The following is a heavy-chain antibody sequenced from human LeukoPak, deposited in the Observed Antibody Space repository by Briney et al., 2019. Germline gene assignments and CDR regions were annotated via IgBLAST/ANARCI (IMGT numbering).Heavy chain of an antibody. CDR1: GFTVSSNY. V-gene: IGHV3-53*01. Sequence: PGRSLRLSCAASGFTVSSNYMSWVRQAPGKGLEWVSVIYSGGSTYYADSVKGRFTISRDNSKNTLYLQMNSLRAEDTAVYYCAREAGGNFYFDYWGQGTLVTVSS. D-gene: IGHD4-23*01. J-gene: IGHJ4*02. CDR2: IYSGGST. CDR3: AREAGGNFYFDY.